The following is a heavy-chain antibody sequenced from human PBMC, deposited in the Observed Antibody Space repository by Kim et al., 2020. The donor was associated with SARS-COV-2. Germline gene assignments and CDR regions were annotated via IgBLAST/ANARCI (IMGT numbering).Heavy chain of an antibody. D-gene: IGHD6-19*01. V-gene: IGHV4-39*01. Sequence: SETLSLTCTVSGGSISSSSYYWGWIRQPPGKGLEWIGSIYYSGSTYYNPSLKSRVTISVDTSKNQFSLKLSSVTAADTAMYYCARHVLDSSGWLDDAFDIWGQGTMVTVSS. CDR2: IYYSGST. CDR3: ARHVLDSSGWLDDAFDI. J-gene: IGHJ3*02. CDR1: GGSISSSSYY.